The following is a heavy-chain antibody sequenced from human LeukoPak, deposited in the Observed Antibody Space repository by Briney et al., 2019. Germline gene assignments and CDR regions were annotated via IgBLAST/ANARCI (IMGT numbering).Heavy chain of an antibody. J-gene: IGHJ4*02. D-gene: IGHD2-2*01. Sequence: SEALSLTCAVYGGSFSGYYCSCIRQPPGKGLEWIGEINRSGSTNYNPSLKSRVTISVDTSKNQFSLKLSSVTAADTAVYYCARDRLVVPAAMPNSDFDYWGQGTLVTVSS. V-gene: IGHV4-34*01. CDR1: GGSFSGYY. CDR2: INRSGST. CDR3: ARDRLVVPAAMPNSDFDY.